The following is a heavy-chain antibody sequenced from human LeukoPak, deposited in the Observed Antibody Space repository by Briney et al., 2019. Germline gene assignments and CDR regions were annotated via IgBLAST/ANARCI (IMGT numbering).Heavy chain of an antibody. Sequence: PSETLSLTCTVSGGSISSYYWSWIRQPAGKGLEWIGRIYTSGSTNYNPPLKSRVTISVDTSKNQFSLKLSSVTAADTAVYYCARDNSYYYGSGSYSVDYWGQGTLVTVSS. V-gene: IGHV4-4*07. CDR3: ARDNSYYYGSGSYSVDY. CDR1: GGSISSYY. J-gene: IGHJ4*02. CDR2: IYTSGST. D-gene: IGHD3-10*01.